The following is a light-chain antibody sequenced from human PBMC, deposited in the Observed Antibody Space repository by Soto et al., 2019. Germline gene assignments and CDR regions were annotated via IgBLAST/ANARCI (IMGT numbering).Light chain of an antibody. CDR3: GKWDSSLSAYYV. CDR1: SSNIGNNY. V-gene: IGLV1-51*01. J-gene: IGLJ1*01. CDR2: DNN. Sequence: QSVLTQPPSVSAAPGQKVTISCSGSSSNIGNNYVSWYQQLPGTAPKLLIYDNNKRPSGIPDRFSGSKSGTSATLGITGIQTGDEADYYCGKWDSSLSAYYVFGTGTKVTVL.